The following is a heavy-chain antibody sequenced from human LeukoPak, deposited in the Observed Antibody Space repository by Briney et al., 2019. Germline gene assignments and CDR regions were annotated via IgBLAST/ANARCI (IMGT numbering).Heavy chain of an antibody. V-gene: IGHV4-61*01. Sequence: PSETLSLTCSVSGGSVNSGSYYWSWIRQTPGKGLEWIGYIYYTGSTNYNPSLKSRVTVSIDMSKNQFSLKVNSMTAADTAVYYCARGGGYCVGGNWKCLEYWGQGIRITVSS. CDR3: ARGGGYCVGGNWKCLEY. J-gene: IGHJ4*02. D-gene: IGHD2-15*01. CDR2: IYYTGST. CDR1: GGSVNSGSYY.